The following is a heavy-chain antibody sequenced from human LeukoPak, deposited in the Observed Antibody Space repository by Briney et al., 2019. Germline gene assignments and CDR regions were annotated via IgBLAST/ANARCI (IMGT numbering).Heavy chain of an antibody. J-gene: IGHJ3*02. V-gene: IGHV1-18*01. D-gene: IGHD6-19*01. Sequence: ASVKVSCKASGYTFTSYGISWVRQAPGQGLEWMGWISAYNGNTNYAQKLQGRVTMTTDTSTSTAYMELRSLRSDDTAVYYCARDESSVRRQWLVPVLSHGAFDIWGQGTMVTVSS. CDR3: ARDESSVRRQWLVPVLSHGAFDI. CDR2: ISAYNGNT. CDR1: GYTFTSYG.